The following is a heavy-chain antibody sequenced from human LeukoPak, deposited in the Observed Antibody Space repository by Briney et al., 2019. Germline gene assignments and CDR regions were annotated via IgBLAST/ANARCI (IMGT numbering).Heavy chain of an antibody. CDR2: ISYDGSNK. V-gene: IGHV3-30*04. D-gene: IGHD3-10*01. J-gene: IGHJ6*03. CDR1: GFTFSSYA. Sequence: GGSLRLSCAASGFTFSSYAMHWVRQAPGKGLEWVAVISYDGSNKYYADSVKGRFTISRDNSKNTLYLQMNSLRAEDTAVYYCATPGSSAVIRVDYYTDVWGKGTTVTVSS. CDR3: ATPGSSAVIRVDYYTDV.